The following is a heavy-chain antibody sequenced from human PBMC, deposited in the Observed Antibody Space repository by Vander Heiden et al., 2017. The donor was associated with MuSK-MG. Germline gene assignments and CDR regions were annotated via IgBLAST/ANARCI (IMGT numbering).Heavy chain of an antibody. J-gene: IGHJ3*01. CDR3: TRERLNGDALDV. CDR2: MNPNTGSA. CDR1: GDAFDSFD. Sequence: QAHPVQSGAEVKKPGASVTVSCRGSGDAFDSFDVNWVRQASGQGLEWMGRMNPNTGSAEYSHKFRGRVTMTRDKSIKTAYMELMSLTSEDTAVYYCTRERLNGDALDVWGQGTLVIVSS. V-gene: IGHV1-8*02.